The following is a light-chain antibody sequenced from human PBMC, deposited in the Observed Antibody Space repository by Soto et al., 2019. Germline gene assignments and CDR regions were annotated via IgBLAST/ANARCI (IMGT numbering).Light chain of an antibody. CDR3: AVWDDSLSEGL. CDR1: SSNVGTNY. CDR2: RND. Sequence: QSVLTQPPSASGTPGQRITISCSGSSSNVGTNYVYWYQQLPGTAPKLLIYRNDRRPSGVPDRFSGSKSATSASLAISGLRSEDEAYYYCAVWDDSLSEGLFGGGTKLTVL. J-gene: IGLJ3*02. V-gene: IGLV1-47*01.